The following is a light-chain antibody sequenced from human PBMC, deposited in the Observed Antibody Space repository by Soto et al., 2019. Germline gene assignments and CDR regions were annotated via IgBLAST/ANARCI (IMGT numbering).Light chain of an antibody. V-gene: IGLV1-44*01. CDR3: AAWDDSLNGYV. J-gene: IGLJ1*01. CDR2: SNN. Sequence: ALTQPPSASGAPGQRVSISCSGSRSNIGRNYVYWYQQLPGTAPQLLIYSNNQRPSGVPDRFSGSKSGTSASLAISALQSEDEADYYCAAWDDSLNGYVFGTGTKVTVL. CDR1: RSNIGRNY.